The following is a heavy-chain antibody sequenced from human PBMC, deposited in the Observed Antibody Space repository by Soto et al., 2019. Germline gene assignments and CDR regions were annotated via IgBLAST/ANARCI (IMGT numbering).Heavy chain of an antibody. J-gene: IGHJ4*02. D-gene: IGHD2-21*01. CDR2: IKQDGSER. CDR3: ARVYYSGDDCSPYRPIDQ. CDR1: GFTFSTYC. Sequence: GGSLRLSCAVSGFTFSTYCVTWVRQAPGKGLEWVANIKQDGSERKYVDSVRGRFTISRDNAKNSLLLQMNSLRAEDTAVYYCARVYYSGDDCSPYRPIDQWGQGTLVTVSS. V-gene: IGHV3-7*01.